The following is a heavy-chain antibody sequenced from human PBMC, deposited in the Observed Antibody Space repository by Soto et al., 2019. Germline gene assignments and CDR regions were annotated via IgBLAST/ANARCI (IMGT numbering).Heavy chain of an antibody. CDR1: GFTFSSYG. J-gene: IGHJ3*02. D-gene: IGHD5-12*01. Sequence: GGSLRLSCAASGFTFSSYGMHWVRQAPGKGLEWVAVISYDGSNKYYADSVKGRFTISRDNSKNTLYLQMNSLRAEDTAVYYCAKSDGEMATTGDAFDIWGQGTMVTV. CDR3: AKSDGEMATTGDAFDI. CDR2: ISYDGSNK. V-gene: IGHV3-30*18.